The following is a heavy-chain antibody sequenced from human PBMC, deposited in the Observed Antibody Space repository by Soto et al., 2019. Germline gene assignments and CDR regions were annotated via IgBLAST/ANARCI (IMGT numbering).Heavy chain of an antibody. Sequence: GASVKVSCKASGYTFTGYYMHWVRQAPGQGLEWMGWINPNSGGTNYAQKFQGRVTMTRDTSISTAYMELSRLRSDDTAVYYCARARPYSSSNKPLAYWGQGTLVTVSS. CDR3: ARARPYSSSNKPLAY. D-gene: IGHD6-13*01. CDR1: GYTFTGYY. V-gene: IGHV1-2*02. CDR2: INPNSGGT. J-gene: IGHJ4*02.